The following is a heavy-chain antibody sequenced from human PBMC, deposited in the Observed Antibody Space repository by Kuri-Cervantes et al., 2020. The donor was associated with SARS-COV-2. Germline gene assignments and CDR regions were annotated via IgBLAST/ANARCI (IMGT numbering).Heavy chain of an antibody. J-gene: IGHJ5*02. Sequence: SQTLSLTCAVYGGSFSDYYWSWVRQPPGKGLEWIGEINHSGNTNYDPSLKSRVTISIDTSKNQFSLKLSSVTAADTAVYYCARGGARGAARRLSTPHWFDPWGQGTLVTVSS. CDR2: INHSGNT. CDR3: ARGGARGAARRLSTPHWFDP. V-gene: IGHV4-34*01. D-gene: IGHD6-6*01. CDR1: GGSFSDYY.